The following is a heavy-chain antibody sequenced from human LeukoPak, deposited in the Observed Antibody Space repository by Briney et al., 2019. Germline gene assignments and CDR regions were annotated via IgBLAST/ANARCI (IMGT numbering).Heavy chain of an antibody. V-gene: IGHV4-38-2*02. CDR3: ARSYDRSGYYPDY. D-gene: IGHD3-22*01. Sequence: SETLSLTCTVSGYSISSGYYWGWIRQPPGKGLEWIASKYHDGSNYYNPSLKSRVTISVDTSKNQFSLKLSSVTAADTAVYYCARSYDRSGYYPDYWGQGTLVTVSS. CDR1: GYSISSGYY. J-gene: IGHJ4*01. CDR2: KYHDGSN.